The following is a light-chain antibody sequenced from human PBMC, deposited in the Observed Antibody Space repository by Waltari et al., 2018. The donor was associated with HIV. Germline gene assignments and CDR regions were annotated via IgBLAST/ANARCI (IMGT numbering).Light chain of an antibody. CDR2: GAS. CDR1: QSVSSY. CDR3: QQRSNWPLT. V-gene: IGKV3-11*01. J-gene: IGKJ4*01. Sequence: EIVLTQSPATLSLSPGERATLSCRASQSVSSYLAWYQQKPGQAPRLLIYGASNRATGIPARFSAGRSGTDFTLTISSLEPEDCAVYYCQQRSNWPLTFGGGTKVEIK.